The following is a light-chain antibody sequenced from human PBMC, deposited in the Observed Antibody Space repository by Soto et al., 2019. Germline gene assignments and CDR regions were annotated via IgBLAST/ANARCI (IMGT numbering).Light chain of an antibody. CDR2: DVS. Sequence: QSALTQPASVSGSPGRSITISCTGTSSDVGGYNYVSWYQQHPDKAPRLMIYDVSNRPSGVSDRFSGSKSGDTASLTISGLQAEDEADYYCTSFTSRHTYVFGTGTKVTVL. CDR1: SSDVGGYNY. V-gene: IGLV2-14*03. CDR3: TSFTSRHTYV. J-gene: IGLJ1*01.